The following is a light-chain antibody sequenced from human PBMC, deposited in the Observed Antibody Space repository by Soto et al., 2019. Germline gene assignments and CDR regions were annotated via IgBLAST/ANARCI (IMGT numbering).Light chain of an antibody. J-gene: IGLJ3*02. Sequence: QSALTQPASVSGAPGQSISISCTGTSSDVGGYNSVSWYQQHPGKAPKLIIYEVTNRPPGVSNRFSGSKSGNTASLTISGLQAEDEAAYYCISYRSGSTLVFGGGTKVTVL. CDR3: ISYRSGSTLV. V-gene: IGLV2-14*01. CDR2: EVT. CDR1: SSDVGGYNS.